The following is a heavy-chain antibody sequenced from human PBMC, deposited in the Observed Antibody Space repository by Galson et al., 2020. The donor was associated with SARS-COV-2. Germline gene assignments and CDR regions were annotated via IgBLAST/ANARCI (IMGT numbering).Heavy chain of an antibody. Sequence: ESGPTLVKPTQTLTLTCTFSGFSLSTGAVGVGWIRQPPGKALELVAVIYGDDDKRYSPSLKSRLTITKDTSKNQVVLTMTNVDPVDTATYYCAHRGPGWRGMDVWGQGTTVTVSS. V-gene: IGHV2-5*02. J-gene: IGHJ6*02. CDR1: GFSLSTGAVG. CDR3: AHRGPGWRGMDV. CDR2: IYGDDDK.